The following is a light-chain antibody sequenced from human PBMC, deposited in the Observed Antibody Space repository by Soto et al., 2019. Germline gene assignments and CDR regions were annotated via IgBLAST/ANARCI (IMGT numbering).Light chain of an antibody. V-gene: IGKV1-6*02. CDR1: QVSRND. Sequence: AIQMTQSPSSLSASVGDRVTITCRASQVSRNDFGWYQQKPWKAPKLLIYATSTLQSGVPSRFSGSGSGTDFTLTISSLQPEDFATYYCLQDYLYPLTFGGGTKVEIK. CDR3: LQDYLYPLT. CDR2: ATS. J-gene: IGKJ4*01.